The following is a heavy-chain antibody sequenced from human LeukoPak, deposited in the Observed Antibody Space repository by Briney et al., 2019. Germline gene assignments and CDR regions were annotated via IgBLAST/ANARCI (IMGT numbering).Heavy chain of an antibody. CDR2: INPSGGST. V-gene: IGHV1-46*01. CDR1: GYTFTSYY. D-gene: IGHD3-9*01. J-gene: IGHJ4*02. CDR3: ARDHGPQYYDILTGYLFDY. Sequence: GASVKVSCKASGYTFTSYYMHWVRQAPGQGLEWMGIINPSGGSTSYAQKFQGRVTMTRDTSTSTVYMELSSLRSEDTAVYYCARDHGPQYYDILTGYLFDYWAREPWSPSPQ.